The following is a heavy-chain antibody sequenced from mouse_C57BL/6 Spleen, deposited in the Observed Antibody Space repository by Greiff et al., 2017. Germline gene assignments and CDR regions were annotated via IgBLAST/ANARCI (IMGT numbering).Heavy chain of an antibody. CDR3: ARDYYGSSYRFAY. CDR1: GYTFTSYW. J-gene: IGHJ3*01. CDR2: IHPTSGST. V-gene: IGHV1-64*01. Sequence: QVQLKQPGAELVKPGASVKLSCKASGYTFTSYWMHWVKQRPGQGLEWIGMIHPTSGSTNYNEKFKSKATLTVDKSSSTAYKQLSSLTSEDSAVYYGARDYYGSSYRFAYWGQGTLVTVSA. D-gene: IGHD1-1*01.